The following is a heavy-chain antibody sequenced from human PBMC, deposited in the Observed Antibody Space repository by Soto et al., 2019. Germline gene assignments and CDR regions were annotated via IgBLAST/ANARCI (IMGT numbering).Heavy chain of an antibody. V-gene: IGHV3-53*01. J-gene: IGHJ4*02. CDR1: GFSVNNNY. Sequence: PGRSLRLSCSASGFSVNNNYMTWVRQAPGRRPEWVAVIYTRGTTHYADFATGRFTFSRDNSKNTLYLQMDSLRPEDTAVYYCAKLWGYYFESWGQGTLITVSS. CDR3: AKLWGYYFES. CDR2: IYTRGTT. D-gene: IGHD2-21*01.